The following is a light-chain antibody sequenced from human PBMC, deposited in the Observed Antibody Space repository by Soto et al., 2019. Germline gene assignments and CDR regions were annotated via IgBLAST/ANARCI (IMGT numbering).Light chain of an antibody. Sequence: DIQMTQSPSTLSASVGGRVTITCRASQSISMFLAWYQQKPGKAPKLLICDASNSESGVPSRFSGSGSGTEFSLTISNLQPDDFATYYCQHYKSYPWTFGQGTKVEIK. CDR1: QSISMF. V-gene: IGKV1-5*01. CDR2: DAS. CDR3: QHYKSYPWT. J-gene: IGKJ1*01.